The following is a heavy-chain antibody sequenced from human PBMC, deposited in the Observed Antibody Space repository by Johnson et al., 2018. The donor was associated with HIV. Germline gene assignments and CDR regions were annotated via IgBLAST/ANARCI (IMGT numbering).Heavy chain of an antibody. D-gene: IGHD2-21*01. Sequence: VQLVESGGGVVQPGGSLRLSCAASGFSFSSYGMHWVRQAPGKGLEWVTVVWSDGINKYYADSVRGRFTISRENAKNYLYLQMNSLRPEDTALYYCAQDLLGSDLGGSASGIWGQGTMVPITS. CDR1: GFSFSSYG. CDR2: VWSDGINK. J-gene: IGHJ3*02. CDR3: AQDLLGSDLGGSASGI. V-gene: IGHV3-30*02.